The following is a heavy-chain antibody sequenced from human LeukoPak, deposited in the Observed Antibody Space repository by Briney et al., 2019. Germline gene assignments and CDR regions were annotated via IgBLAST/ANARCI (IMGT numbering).Heavy chain of an antibody. V-gene: IGHV1-2*04. CDR2: INPNSGGT. Sequence: GASVKVSCKASGYTFTGYYMHWVRQAPGQGLEWMGWINPNSGGTNYAQKFQGWVTMTRDTSISTAYMELSRLRSDDTAAYYCAREQIYYGSGSWRPYYYGMDVWGQGTTVTVSS. J-gene: IGHJ6*02. D-gene: IGHD3-10*01. CDR3: AREQIYYGSGSWRPYYYGMDV. CDR1: GYTFTGYY.